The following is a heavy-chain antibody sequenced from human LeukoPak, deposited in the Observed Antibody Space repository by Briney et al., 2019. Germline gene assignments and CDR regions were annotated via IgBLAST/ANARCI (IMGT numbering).Heavy chain of an antibody. CDR2: IYYSGST. CDR3: AREGGSGWINYYFDY. V-gene: IGHV4-39*07. Sequence: PSETLSLTCTVSGGSISSSSYYWGWIRQPPGKGLEWIGSIYYSGSTYYNPSLKSRVTISVDTSKNQFSLKLSSVTAADTAVYYCAREGGSGWINYYFDYWGLGTLVTVSS. CDR1: GGSISSSSYY. D-gene: IGHD6-19*01. J-gene: IGHJ4*02.